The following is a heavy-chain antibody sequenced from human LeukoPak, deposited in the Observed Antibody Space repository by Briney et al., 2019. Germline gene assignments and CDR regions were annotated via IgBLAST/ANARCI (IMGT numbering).Heavy chain of an antibody. J-gene: IGHJ6*03. CDR3: ARQVSYYYYMDV. V-gene: IGHV1-8*03. Sequence: GASVKVSCKASGYTFSSYDINWVRQATGQGLEWMGWMNPNSGDRGYAQKFQGRVTITRNTSISTAYMELSSLRSEDTAVYYCARQVSYYYYMDVWGKGTTVTISS. CDR2: MNPNSGDR. CDR1: GYTFSSYD.